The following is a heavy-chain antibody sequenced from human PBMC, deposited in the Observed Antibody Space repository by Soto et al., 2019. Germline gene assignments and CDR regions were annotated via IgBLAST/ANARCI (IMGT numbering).Heavy chain of an antibody. V-gene: IGHV1-69*12. CDR2: IIPIFGTA. CDR1: GGTFSSYA. Sequence: QVKLVQSGAEVKKPGSSVKVSCKASGGTFSSYAISWVRQAPGQGLEWMGGIIPIFGTANYAQKFQGRVTITADESTSTADMELSSLRSEDTAVYYCARDRHSSSWDRVFDYWGQGTLVTVSS. J-gene: IGHJ4*02. D-gene: IGHD6-13*01. CDR3: ARDRHSSSWDRVFDY.